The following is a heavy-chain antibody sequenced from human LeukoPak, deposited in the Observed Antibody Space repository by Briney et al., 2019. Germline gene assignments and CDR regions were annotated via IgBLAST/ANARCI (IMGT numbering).Heavy chain of an antibody. V-gene: IGHV3-66*02. J-gene: IGHJ3*01. Sequence: GGSLRLSCAVSGSTVKRNYMSWARQAPGKGLEWVSVIYSGGDTYYADSVKGRFTISRDNSKNTVYLQMNNLRPEDTAVYYCARLDDSNSRRPENDASDVWGQGTTVTVSS. D-gene: IGHD3-22*01. CDR2: IYSGGDT. CDR3: ARLDDSNSRRPENDASDV. CDR1: GSTVKRNY.